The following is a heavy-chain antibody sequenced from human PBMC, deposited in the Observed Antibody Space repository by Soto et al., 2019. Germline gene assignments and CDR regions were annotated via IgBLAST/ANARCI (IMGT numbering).Heavy chain of an antibody. V-gene: IGHV4-59*01. Sequence: PSETLSLTCSVSGGSISSYYWSWIGQPPGKGLEWIGYIYYSGSTNYNPSLKSRLTITKDTSKNQVVLTMTNMDPVDTATYYCAHFSESTGYSRVFFDYWGQGTLVTVSS. J-gene: IGHJ4*02. CDR1: GGSISSYY. CDR3: AHFSESTGYSRVFFDY. D-gene: IGHD2-21*01. CDR2: IYYSGST.